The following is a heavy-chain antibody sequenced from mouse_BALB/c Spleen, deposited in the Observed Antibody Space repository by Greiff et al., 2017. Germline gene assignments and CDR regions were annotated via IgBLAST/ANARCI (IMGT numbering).Heavy chain of an antibody. V-gene: IGHV7-3*02. Sequence: EVKLVESGGGLVQPGGSLRLSCATSGFTFTDYYMSWVRQPPGKALEWLGFIRNKANGYTTEYSASVKGRFTISRDNSQSILYLQMNTLRAEDSATYYCARSIYYYGSSYAMDYWGQGTSVTVSS. J-gene: IGHJ4*01. CDR3: ARSIYYYGSSYAMDY. CDR1: GFTFTDYY. D-gene: IGHD1-1*01. CDR2: IRNKANGYTT.